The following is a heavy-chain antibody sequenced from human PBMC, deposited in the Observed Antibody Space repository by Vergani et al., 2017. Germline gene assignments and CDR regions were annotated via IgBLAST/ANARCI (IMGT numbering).Heavy chain of an antibody. Sequence: QVQLQESGPGLVKPSETLSLTCTVSGGSISSYYWSWIRQPPGKGLEWIGYIYYSGSTNYNPSLKSRVTISVDTSKNQFSLKLSSVTAADTAVYYCARTHPVDTAMAGYYYYYYYMDVWGKGTTVTVSS. CDR3: ARTHPVDTAMAGYYYYYYYMDV. D-gene: IGHD5-18*01. CDR1: GGSISSYY. CDR2: IYYSGST. J-gene: IGHJ6*03. V-gene: IGHV4-59*01.